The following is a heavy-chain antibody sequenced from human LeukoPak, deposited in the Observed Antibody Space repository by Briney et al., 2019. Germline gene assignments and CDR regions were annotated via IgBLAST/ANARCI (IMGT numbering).Heavy chain of an antibody. CDR1: GGSISNYH. CDR3: ARRDISSGWSFEY. Sequence: PSETLSLTCTVSGGSISNYHWSWIRQPARKGLEWIGQIHTSGSTNYNPPLKSRVTMSIDTPENQLSLTIRSVTAADTAVYYCARRDISSGWSFEYWGQGTLVTVSS. J-gene: IGHJ4*02. V-gene: IGHV4-4*07. CDR2: IHTSGST. D-gene: IGHD6-19*01.